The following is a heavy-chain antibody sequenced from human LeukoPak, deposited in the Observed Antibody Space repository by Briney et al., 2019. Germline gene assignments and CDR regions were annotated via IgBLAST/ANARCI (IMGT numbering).Heavy chain of an antibody. Sequence: SETLSLTCTVSGGSISSSSYYWGWIRQPPGKGLEWIGYVYYSGTTNYNPSLKSRVTISVDTSKDQLSLNASSVTAADTAVYYCARASVGDWYFDLWGRGTLVTVSS. V-gene: IGHV4-61*05. CDR1: GGSISSSSYY. CDR2: VYYSGTT. J-gene: IGHJ2*01. D-gene: IGHD1-26*01. CDR3: ARASVGDWYFDL.